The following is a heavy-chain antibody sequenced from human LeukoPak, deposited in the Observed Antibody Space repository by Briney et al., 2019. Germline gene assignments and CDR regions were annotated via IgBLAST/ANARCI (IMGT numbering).Heavy chain of an antibody. CDR3: TTEDYDYVWGSYRLDY. D-gene: IGHD3-16*02. V-gene: IGHV3-15*07. CDR1: GFTFSNAY. Sequence: PGGSLRLSCAASGFTFSNAYMNWVRQAPGKGLEWVGRIKPKTDGETTEYAAPVKDRFSISRDDSKSMMYLQLNSLKTEDTAVYYCTTEDYDYVWGSYRLDYWGQGTLVTVSS. J-gene: IGHJ4*02. CDR2: IKPKTDGETT.